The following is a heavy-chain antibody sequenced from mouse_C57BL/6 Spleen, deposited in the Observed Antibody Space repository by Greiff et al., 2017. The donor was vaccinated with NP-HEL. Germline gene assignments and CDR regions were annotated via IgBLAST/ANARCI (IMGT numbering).Heavy chain of an antibody. J-gene: IGHJ4*01. CDR1: GYAFSSYW. CDR2: IYPGDGDT. D-gene: IGHD1-1*01. CDR3: ARPYYYGSSYHAMDY. V-gene: IGHV1-80*01. Sequence: QVQLQQSGAELVKPGASVKISCKASGYAFSSYWMNWVKQRPGKGLEWIGQIYPGDGDTNYNGKFKGKATLTADKSSSTAYMQLSSLTSEDSAVYFCARPYYYGSSYHAMDYWGQGTSVTVSS.